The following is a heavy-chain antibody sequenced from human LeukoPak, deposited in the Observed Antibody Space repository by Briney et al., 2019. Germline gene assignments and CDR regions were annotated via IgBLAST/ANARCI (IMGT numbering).Heavy chain of an antibody. CDR3: ARAPVTSCRGAFCYPFDY. Sequence: PGGSLRLSCAASGFPLSSYAMSWVRQGPGKGLEWVAATSSSDPGTYHADSVRGRFTTSRDNSKNTLYLQMNRLRVEDAAVYYCARAPVTSCRGAFCYPFDYWGQGTLVTVSS. D-gene: IGHD2-15*01. CDR1: GFPLSSYA. V-gene: IGHV3-23*01. J-gene: IGHJ4*02. CDR2: TSSSDPGT.